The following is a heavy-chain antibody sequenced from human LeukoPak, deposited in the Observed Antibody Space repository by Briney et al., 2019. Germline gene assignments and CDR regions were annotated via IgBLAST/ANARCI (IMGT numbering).Heavy chain of an antibody. V-gene: IGHV3-7*01. CDR1: GFTFSSYW. Sequence: PGGSLRLSCAASGFTFSSYWMSWVRQAPGKGLEWVANIKQDGSEKYYVDSVKGRFTISRDNAKYSLYLQMNSLRAEDTAVYYCARGSTIFGVVITTFDYWGQGTLVTVSS. J-gene: IGHJ4*02. D-gene: IGHD3-3*01. CDR2: IKQDGSEK. CDR3: ARGSTIFGVVITTFDY.